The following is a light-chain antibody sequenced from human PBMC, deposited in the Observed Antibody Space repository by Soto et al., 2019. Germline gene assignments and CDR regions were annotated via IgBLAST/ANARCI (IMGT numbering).Light chain of an antibody. V-gene: IGKV3-15*01. CDR1: QSVSSN. J-gene: IGKJ4*01. CDR3: HQRSNLPLT. Sequence: EIVMTQSPATLSLSPGERATLSCRASQSVSSNLSCYQQKPGQAPRLLIYGASTRATGIPARFSGSGSGTEFTLTISSLQSEDVAVYCCHQRSNLPLTFGGGTKVDIK. CDR2: GAS.